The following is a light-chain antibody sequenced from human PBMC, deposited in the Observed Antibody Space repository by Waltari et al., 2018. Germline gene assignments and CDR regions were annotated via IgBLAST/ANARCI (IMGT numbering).Light chain of an antibody. V-gene: IGKV3-15*01. CDR3: QQYSNWPLT. CDR2: GVS. CDR1: QSVRSD. Sequence: EIVLTQSPVTLSLSPGERATLSCRASQSVRSDFLAWYQQKPGQAPRLLIYGVSTRATGVPARFSDSGSGTEFTLIISSLQSGEGAVYFCQQYSNWPLTFGGGTKVQIK. J-gene: IGKJ4*01.